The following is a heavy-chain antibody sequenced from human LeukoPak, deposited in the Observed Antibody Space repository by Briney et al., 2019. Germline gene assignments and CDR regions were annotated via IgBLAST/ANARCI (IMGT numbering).Heavy chain of an antibody. J-gene: IGHJ4*02. CDR2: INHSGST. Sequence: PSETLSLTCAVYGGSFSGYYWSWIRQPPGKGLEWIGEINHSGSTNYNPSLKSRVTISVDTSKNQFSLKLSSVTAADTAVYYCARHGPSWGLDYFDYWGQGTLVTVSS. CDR3: ARHGPSWGLDYFDY. CDR1: GGSFSGYY. D-gene: IGHD7-27*01. V-gene: IGHV4-34*01.